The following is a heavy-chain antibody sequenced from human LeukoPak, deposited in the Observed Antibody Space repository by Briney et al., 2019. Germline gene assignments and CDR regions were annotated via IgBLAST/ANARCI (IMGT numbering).Heavy chain of an antibody. CDR2: IYYSGTT. D-gene: IGHD3-22*01. V-gene: IGHV4-39*01. CDR1: GGSISSSSYY. Sequence: PSETLSLTCTVSGGSISSSSYYWDWVRQPPGKGLEWIGTIYYSGTTYYNPSLKSRVTISVDTSRNQFSLKLSSVTATDTAVYYCARMIGDDAFDIWGQGTMVTVSS. J-gene: IGHJ3*02. CDR3: ARMIGDDAFDI.